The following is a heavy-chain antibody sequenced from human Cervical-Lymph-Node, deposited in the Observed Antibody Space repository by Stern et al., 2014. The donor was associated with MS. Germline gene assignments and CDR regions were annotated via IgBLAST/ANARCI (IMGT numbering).Heavy chain of an antibody. Sequence: VQLVQSGAEVKKPGSSMKVSCKASGGTFSSDAIGWVRQAPGQGLEWMGGVIPIFETANYAQKFQGIVTITADQSTKTAYLELSSLTSGDTAMYFCASGTRSSWYFDFWGQGTLVTVST. CDR3: ASGTRSSWYFDF. V-gene: IGHV1-69*01. D-gene: IGHD6-13*01. J-gene: IGHJ4*02. CDR2: VIPIFETA. CDR1: GGTFSSDA.